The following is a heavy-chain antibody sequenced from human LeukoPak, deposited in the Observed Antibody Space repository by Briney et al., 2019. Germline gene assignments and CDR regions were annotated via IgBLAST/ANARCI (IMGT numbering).Heavy chain of an antibody. V-gene: IGHV3-21*01. CDR3: ARQYSYGHIMPWYFDL. CDR1: GFTFSSYG. J-gene: IGHJ2*01. D-gene: IGHD5-18*01. Sequence: PGGSLRLSCAASGFTFSSYGMSWVRQAPGKGLEWVSAISGDGRDIFYADAVKGRFTISRDNAKNSLYLQMNSLRAEDTAVYYCARQYSYGHIMPWYFDLWGRGTLVTVSS. CDR2: ISGDGRDI.